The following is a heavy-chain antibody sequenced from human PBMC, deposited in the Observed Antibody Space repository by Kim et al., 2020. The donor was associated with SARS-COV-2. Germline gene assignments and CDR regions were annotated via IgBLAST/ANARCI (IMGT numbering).Heavy chain of an antibody. CDR3: ARDLLRYYDSSGYYTDYYYYGMDV. Sequence: ASVKVSCKASGYTFTGYYMHWVRQAPGQGIEWMGWINPNSGGTNYAQKFQGRVTMTRDTSISTAYMELSRLRSDDTAVYYCARDLLRYYDSSGYYTDYYYYGMDVWGQGTTVTVSS. J-gene: IGHJ6*02. CDR1: GYTFTGYY. V-gene: IGHV1-2*02. CDR2: INPNSGGT. D-gene: IGHD3-22*01.